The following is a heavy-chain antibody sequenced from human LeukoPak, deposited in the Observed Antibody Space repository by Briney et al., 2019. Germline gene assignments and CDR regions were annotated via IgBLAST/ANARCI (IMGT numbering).Heavy chain of an antibody. CDR2: INGYNGYT. CDR3: ARVLEDCGGGSYYVVNWFDP. Sequence: ASVNVSCKASRYIFTHYGISSVRQAAGQGVEGMGWINGYNGYTNFAQMLQGRVTMTTDTSTSIAYMELRSLRSDDTAVYYCARVLEDCGGGSYYVVNWFDPWGQGTLVTVSS. J-gene: IGHJ5*02. V-gene: IGHV1-18*01. D-gene: IGHD2-15*01. CDR1: RYIFTHYG.